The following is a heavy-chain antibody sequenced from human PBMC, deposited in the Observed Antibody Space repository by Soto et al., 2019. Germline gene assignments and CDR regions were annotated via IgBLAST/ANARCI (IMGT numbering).Heavy chain of an antibody. CDR1: GGSISNKRYY. CDR3: ARHVSRGYCTTTSCDLLSGFDA. J-gene: IGHJ5*02. D-gene: IGHD2-2*01. CDR2: IHYSGST. V-gene: IGHV4-39*01. Sequence: SETLSLTCTVSGGSISNKRYYWGWIRQPPGKGLEWIGSIHYSGSTYDNPSLKSRVTVSVDTSKNQLSLKLKSVTAADTAVYYCARHVSRGYCTTTSCDLLSGFDAWGQGTLVTVPS.